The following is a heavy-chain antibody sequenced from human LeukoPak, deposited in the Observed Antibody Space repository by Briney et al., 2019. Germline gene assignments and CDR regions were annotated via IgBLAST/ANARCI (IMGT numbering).Heavy chain of an antibody. Sequence: PSETLSLTCTVSGGSISSSSYYWGWIRQPPGKGLEWIGSIYYSGSTNYNPSLKSRVTISVDTSKNQFSLKLSSVTAADTAVYYCARNGGFGELLHTVNWFDPWGQGTLVTVSS. V-gene: IGHV4-39*07. CDR2: IYYSGST. CDR1: GGSISSSSYY. J-gene: IGHJ5*02. CDR3: ARNGGFGELLHTVNWFDP. D-gene: IGHD3-10*01.